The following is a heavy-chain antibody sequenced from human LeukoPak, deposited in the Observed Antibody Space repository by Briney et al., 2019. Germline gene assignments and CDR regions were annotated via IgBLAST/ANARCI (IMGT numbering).Heavy chain of an antibody. D-gene: IGHD6-6*01. CDR3: ARAGDGAARFQH. CDR2: IYYSGST. V-gene: IGHV4-39*01. CDR1: GVSISSSSYY. J-gene: IGHJ1*01. Sequence: SETLSLTCTVSGVSISSSSYYWGWIRQPPGKGLEWIGSIYYSGSTYYNPFLKSRVTISVDTSKNQFSLKLSSVTAADTAVYYCARAGDGAARFQHWGQGTLVTVSS.